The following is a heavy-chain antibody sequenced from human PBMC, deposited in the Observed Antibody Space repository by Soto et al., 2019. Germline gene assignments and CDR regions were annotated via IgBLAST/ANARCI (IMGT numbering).Heavy chain of an antibody. Sequence: AAGKGLVWVSHINSDGSTIVYADSVKGRFTISRDNAKNTLYLQMNSLRVEDTAVYFCARDRGLPDSFDIWGQGTMVTVSS. J-gene: IGHJ3*02. D-gene: IGHD3-10*01. CDR3: ARDRGLPDSFDI. CDR2: INSDGSTI. V-gene: IGHV3-74*01.